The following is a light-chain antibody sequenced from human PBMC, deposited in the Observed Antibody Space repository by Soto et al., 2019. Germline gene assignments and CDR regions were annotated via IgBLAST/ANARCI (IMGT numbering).Light chain of an antibody. CDR1: QSFRGL. J-gene: IGKJ5*01. CDR2: DAY. Sequence: VFTQTPVTQSLSPGERATLSCRASQSFRGLLAWYLQKPGQAPRLLIYDAYNRAAGIPPRFSGSWSGTDFTLTINSLESEDSAVYYCQQCDMWPITFGQGTRVEIK. V-gene: IGKV3-11*01. CDR3: QQCDMWPIT.